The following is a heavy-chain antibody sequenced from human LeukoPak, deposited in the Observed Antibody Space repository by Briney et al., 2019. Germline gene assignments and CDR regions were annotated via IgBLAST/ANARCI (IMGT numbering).Heavy chain of an antibody. CDR3: ARMVYDTKNFDY. J-gene: IGHJ4*02. V-gene: IGHV2-70*11. CDR1: GFSLRTRGMC. CDR2: IDWDDDK. D-gene: IGHD3-22*01. Sequence: SGPALLHPTQTLTLTCTFSGFSLRTRGMCVSWSRQPPGKALEWLARIDWDDDKYYITDLKTRLTISKDTSKNQVLLTMPNMDPVDTATYYCARMVYDTKNFDYWGQGTLVTVSS.